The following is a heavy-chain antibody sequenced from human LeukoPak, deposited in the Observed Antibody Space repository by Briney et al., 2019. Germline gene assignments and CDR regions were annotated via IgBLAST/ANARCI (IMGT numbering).Heavy chain of an antibody. CDR3: ARVPWAYGDTAMVVFLF. CDR2: INPNSGGT. J-gene: IGHJ4*02. CDR1: RYTFTCYY. Sequence: ASVKVSCKASRYTFTCYYMHWVRQAPGQGLEWMGWINPNSGGTNYAQKFQGRVTMTRDTSISTAYMELSRLRSDDTAVYYCARVPWAYGDTAMVVFLFWGQGTLVTVSS. D-gene: IGHD5-18*01. V-gene: IGHV1-2*02.